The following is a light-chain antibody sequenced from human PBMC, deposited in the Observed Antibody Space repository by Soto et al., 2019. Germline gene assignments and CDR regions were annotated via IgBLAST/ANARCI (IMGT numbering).Light chain of an antibody. J-gene: IGKJ4*01. CDR3: QQYDNLPLT. V-gene: IGKV1-33*01. CDR2: DAA. Sequence: DIQMTQSPSPLSASVGDRVSITCQASQDISNYLNWYQQKPGKAPKLLIYDAANLETGVPSRFSGSGSERDFTFTISSLQPEDIATYYCQQYDNLPLTFGGGTKVDIK. CDR1: QDISNY.